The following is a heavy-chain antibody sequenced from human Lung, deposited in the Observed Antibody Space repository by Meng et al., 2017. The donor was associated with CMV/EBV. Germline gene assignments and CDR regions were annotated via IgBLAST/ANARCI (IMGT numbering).Heavy chain of an antibody. CDR3: AKRITMEIWGSGFDY. D-gene: IGHD3-10*01. Sequence: QVQLVESGGGVVQPGGSLRLSCAASGFTFSSYGMHWVRQAPGKGLEWVAFIRYDGSNKYYADSVKGRFTISRDNSKNTLYLQMNSLRAEDTAVYYCAKRITMEIWGSGFDYWGQGNLVTVSS. CDR1: GFTFSSYG. CDR2: IRYDGSNK. V-gene: IGHV3-30*02. J-gene: IGHJ4*02.